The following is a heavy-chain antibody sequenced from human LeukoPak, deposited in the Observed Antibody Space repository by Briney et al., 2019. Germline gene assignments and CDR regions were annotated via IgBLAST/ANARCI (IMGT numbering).Heavy chain of an antibody. V-gene: IGHV3-74*03. CDR3: TRAGYSSGFDS. J-gene: IGHJ5*01. CDR1: GFTFSSYD. Sequence: GGSLRLSCVASGFTFSSYDMHWVRQAPGKGLVWVSRINSDGYSITYADSVKGRFTISRDNAKNTLYLQMNSLIAEDTAVYFCTRAGYSSGFDSWGQGTLVTVSS. CDR2: INSDGYSI. D-gene: IGHD6-19*01.